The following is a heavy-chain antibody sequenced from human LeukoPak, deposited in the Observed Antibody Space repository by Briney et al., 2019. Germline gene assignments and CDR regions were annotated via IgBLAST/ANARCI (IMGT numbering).Heavy chain of an antibody. J-gene: IGHJ4*02. CDR1: GFTFSSYS. CDR3: AKVEAPYYYGSGSYSNY. D-gene: IGHD3-10*01. V-gene: IGHV3-21*01. Sequence: GGSLRLSCAASGFTFSSYSMNWVRQAPGKGLEWVSSISSSSSYIYYADSVKGRFTISRDNAKNSLYLQMNSLRAEDTAVYYCAKVEAPYYYGSGSYSNYWGQGTLVTVSS. CDR2: ISSSSSYI.